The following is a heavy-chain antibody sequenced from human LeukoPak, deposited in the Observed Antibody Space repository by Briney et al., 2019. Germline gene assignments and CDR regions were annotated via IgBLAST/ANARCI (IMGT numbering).Heavy chain of an antibody. CDR1: GGSISSYY. V-gene: IGHV4-59*01. D-gene: IGHD3-22*01. J-gene: IGHJ4*02. CDR2: IYYSGST. Sequence: KPSETLSLTCTVSGGSISSYYWSWIRQPPGKGLEWIGYIYYSGSTNYNPSLKSRVTISVDTSKNQFSLKLSSVTAADTAVYYCARAPSYYYDSSGYYLLDYWGQGTLVTVSS. CDR3: ARAPSYYYDSSGYYLLDY.